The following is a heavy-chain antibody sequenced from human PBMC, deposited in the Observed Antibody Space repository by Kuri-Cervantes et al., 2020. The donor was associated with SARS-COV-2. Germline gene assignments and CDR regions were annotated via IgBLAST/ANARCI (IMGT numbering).Heavy chain of an antibody. J-gene: IGHJ4*02. Sequence: SVKVSCKASGGTFSSYAISWVRQAPGQGLEWMGGIIPIFGTANYAQKFQDRVTITADESTSTAYMELSSLRSEDTAVYYCARAYYYDSSGYYPGDYWGQGTLVTASS. V-gene: IGHV1-69*13. CDR3: ARAYYYDSSGYYPGDY. CDR1: GGTFSSYA. CDR2: IIPIFGTA. D-gene: IGHD3-22*01.